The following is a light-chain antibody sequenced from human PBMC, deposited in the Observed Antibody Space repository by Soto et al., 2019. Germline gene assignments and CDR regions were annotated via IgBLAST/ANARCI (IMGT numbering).Light chain of an antibody. V-gene: IGLV1-44*01. Sequence: QSVLTQPPSASGTPGQRVTISCSGSSSNIGSNTVNWYQQLPGTAPKLLIYSNNQRPSGAPDRVSGSKSGTSASLAISGLQSEDEADYYCAAWDDSLNGYYVFGTGNKFTVL. CDR1: SSNIGSNT. J-gene: IGLJ1*01. CDR3: AAWDDSLNGYYV. CDR2: SNN.